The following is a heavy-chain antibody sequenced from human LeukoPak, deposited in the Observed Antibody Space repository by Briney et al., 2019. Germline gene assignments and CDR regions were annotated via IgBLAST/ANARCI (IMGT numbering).Heavy chain of an antibody. CDR3: ARHKDSGGYPLDY. CDR1: GGSFSDYY. V-gene: IGHV4-34*01. J-gene: IGHJ4*02. CDR2: INHSGST. Sequence: SETLSLTCAVYGGSFSDYYWSWIRQPPGKGLEWIGEINHSGSTNYNPSLKSRLIMSLDTSKNHFSLKLNSVTAADTAVYYCARHKDSGGYPLDYWGQGILVSVSS. D-gene: IGHD4-23*01.